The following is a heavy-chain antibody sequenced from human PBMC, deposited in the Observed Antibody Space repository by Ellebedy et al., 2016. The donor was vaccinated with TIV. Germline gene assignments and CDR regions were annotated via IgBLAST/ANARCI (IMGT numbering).Heavy chain of an antibody. CDR1: GYSFTGYY. CDR2: VNPDDHTT. J-gene: IGHJ6*02. Sequence: ASVKVSXXASGYSFTGYYIHWVRQAPGQGLEWMGIVNPDDHTTSYAQKFQGRVTMTEDTSTDTAYMELSSLRSEDTAVYYCATVMAASNYYYYYGMDVWGQGTTVTVSS. CDR3: ATVMAASNYYYYYGMDV. D-gene: IGHD2-15*01. V-gene: IGHV1-46*01.